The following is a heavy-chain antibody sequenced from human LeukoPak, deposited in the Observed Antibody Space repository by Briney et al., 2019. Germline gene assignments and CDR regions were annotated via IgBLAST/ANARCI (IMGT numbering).Heavy chain of an antibody. V-gene: IGHV4-34*01. CDR1: GGSFSGYY. D-gene: IGHD6-19*01. J-gene: IGHJ4*02. CDR2: INHSGST. CDR3: ARGHDSSGWYFDY. Sequence: SETLSLTCAVYGGSFSGYYWSWIRQPPGKGLAWIGEINHSGSTNYNPSLKRRVTISVDTSKNQFSLKLSSVTAADTAVYYCARGHDSSGWYFDYWGQGTLVTVSS.